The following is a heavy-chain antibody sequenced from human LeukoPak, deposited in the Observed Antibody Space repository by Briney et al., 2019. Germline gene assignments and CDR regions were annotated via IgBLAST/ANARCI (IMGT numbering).Heavy chain of an antibody. D-gene: IGHD2-15*01. CDR2: IYTSGST. J-gene: IGHJ1*01. V-gene: IGHV4-4*07. Sequence: SETLSLTCTVSGGSISSYYWGWIRQPAGKGLEWIGRIYTSGSTNYNPSLKSRVTISVDTSKNQFSLKLSSVTAADTAVYYCARGPHCSGGSCYLEYFQHWGQGTLVTVSS. CDR3: ARGPHCSGGSCYLEYFQH. CDR1: GGSISSYY.